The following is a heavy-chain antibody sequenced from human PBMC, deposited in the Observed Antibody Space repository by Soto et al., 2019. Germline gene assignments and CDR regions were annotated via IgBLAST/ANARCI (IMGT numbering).Heavy chain of an antibody. Sequence: SETLSLTCTVSGGSISSYYWSWIRQPPGKGLEWIGYIYYSGSTNYNPSLKSRVTISVDTSKNQFSLKLSSVTAADTAVYYCAREMGGYSYGDAFDIWGQGTMVTVSS. J-gene: IGHJ3*02. CDR3: AREMGGYSYGDAFDI. CDR1: GGSISSYY. V-gene: IGHV4-59*01. D-gene: IGHD5-18*01. CDR2: IYYSGST.